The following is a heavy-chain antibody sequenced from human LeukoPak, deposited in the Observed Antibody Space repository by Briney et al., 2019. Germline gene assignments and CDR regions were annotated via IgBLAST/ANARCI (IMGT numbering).Heavy chain of an antibody. Sequence: PGGSLRLSCTVSGFTFDDYAMHWVRHTPGKGLEWVAGITWNRDNIGYGDSVKGRFTISRDNVKNVLYLQMNSLRPEATALYYCAKDLSSTITSALVLDVCSQATTV. V-gene: IGHV3-9*01. CDR3: AKDLSSTITSALVLDV. D-gene: IGHD2-2*01. CDR1: GFTFDDYA. CDR2: ITWNRDNI. J-gene: IGHJ6*02.